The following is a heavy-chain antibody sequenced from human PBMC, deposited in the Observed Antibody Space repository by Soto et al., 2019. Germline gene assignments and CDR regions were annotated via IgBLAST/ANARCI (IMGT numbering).Heavy chain of an antibody. V-gene: IGHV4-31*03. CDR2: IYYSGST. CDR1: GGSISSGGYY. CDR3: ARDRTPNHYYGSGSYFDY. J-gene: IGHJ4*02. D-gene: IGHD3-10*01. Sequence: SETLSLTCTVSGGSISSGGYYWSWIRQHPGKGLEWIGYIYYSGSTYYNPSLKSRVTISVDTSKNQFSLKLSSVTAADTAVYYCARDRTPNHYYGSGSYFDYWGQGTLVTVSS.